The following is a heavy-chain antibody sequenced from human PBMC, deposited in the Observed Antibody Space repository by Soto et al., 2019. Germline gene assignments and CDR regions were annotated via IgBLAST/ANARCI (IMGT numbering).Heavy chain of an antibody. CDR2: ISGSGVAT. CDR3: AKVMQRWRWVVDF. D-gene: IGHD3-16*01. J-gene: IGHJ4*02. Sequence: EVQLLEFGGGLVHPGGSLRLSCGASDFPFGNHAMAWVRQAPGKGLEWVSTISGSGVATFYADSVKGRFTISRDNSKNRVSLQVTTLRDEDTAIYCCAKVMQRWRWVVDFWGQGTLVTVSS. CDR1: DFPFGNHA. V-gene: IGHV3-23*01.